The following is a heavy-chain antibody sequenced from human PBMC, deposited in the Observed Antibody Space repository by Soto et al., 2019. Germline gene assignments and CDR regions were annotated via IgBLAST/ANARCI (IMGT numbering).Heavy chain of an antibody. CDR3: AREAAATVTYAADFDY. CDR2: ISAYNGNT. V-gene: IGHV1-18*01. J-gene: IGHJ4*02. Sequence: HVQLVQSGAEVKKPGGSVKVSCKASGYTFTSYGISWVRQAPGQGLEWMGWISAYNGNTNYAQKLQGRVTMTTDTSTSTAYMELRSLRSDDTAVYYCAREAAATVTYAADFDYWGQGTLVTVSS. CDR1: GYTFTSYG. D-gene: IGHD4-17*01.